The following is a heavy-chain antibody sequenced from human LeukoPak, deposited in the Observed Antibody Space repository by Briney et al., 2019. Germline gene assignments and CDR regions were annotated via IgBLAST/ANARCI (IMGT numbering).Heavy chain of an antibody. D-gene: IGHD4-23*01. CDR2: IYYSGST. CDR3: ARLSYGGNGRFFDY. CDR1: GGSINSYY. V-gene: IGHV4-59*01. J-gene: IGHJ4*02. Sequence: SETLSLACTVSGGSINSYYWSWIRQPPGKELEWIGYIYYSGSTNYNPSLKSRVTISVDTSKNQFSLKLSSVTAADTAVYYCARLSYGGNGRFFDYWGQGTLVTVSS.